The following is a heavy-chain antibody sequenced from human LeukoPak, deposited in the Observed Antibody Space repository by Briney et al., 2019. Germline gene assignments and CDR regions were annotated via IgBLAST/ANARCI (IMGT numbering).Heavy chain of an antibody. V-gene: IGHV3-48*01. J-gene: IGHJ4*02. CDR1: GFTFSSYS. CDR2: ISSSSSTI. CDR3: AKESAGDFWSGYFDY. Sequence: GGSLRLSCAASGFTFSSYSMNWVRQAPGKGLEWVSYISSSSSTIYYADSVKGRFTISRDNAKNSLYLQMNSLRAEDMALYYCAKESAGDFWSGYFDYWGQGTLVTVSS. D-gene: IGHD3-3*01.